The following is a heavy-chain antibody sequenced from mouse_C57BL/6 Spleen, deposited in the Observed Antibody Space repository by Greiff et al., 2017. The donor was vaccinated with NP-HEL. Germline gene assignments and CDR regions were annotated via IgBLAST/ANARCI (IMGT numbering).Heavy chain of an antibody. Sequence: QVQLQQSGAELVRPGASVKLSCKASGYTFTDYYINWVKQRPGQGLEWIARIYPGSGNTYYNEKFKGKATLTAEKSSSTAYMQLSSLTSEDSAVYFCARDVYYYGSSDWYFDVWGTGTTVTVSS. V-gene: IGHV1-76*01. J-gene: IGHJ1*03. CDR3: ARDVYYYGSSDWYFDV. CDR1: GYTFTDYY. D-gene: IGHD1-1*01. CDR2: IYPGSGNT.